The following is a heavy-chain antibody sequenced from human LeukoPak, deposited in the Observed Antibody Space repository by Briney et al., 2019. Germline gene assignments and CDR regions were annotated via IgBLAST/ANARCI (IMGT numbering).Heavy chain of an antibody. CDR3: ASSVYCSGGSCYSSFDY. Sequence: GESLRLSCAASRFTFSSYSLNWVRQAPGKGLEWVSYISSGGSTIYYADSVKGRFTISRDNARNSLYLQMDSLRDEDTAVYYCASSVYCSGGSCYSSFDYWGQGTLVTVSS. CDR1: RFTFSSYS. D-gene: IGHD2-15*01. CDR2: ISSGGSTI. J-gene: IGHJ4*02. V-gene: IGHV3-48*02.